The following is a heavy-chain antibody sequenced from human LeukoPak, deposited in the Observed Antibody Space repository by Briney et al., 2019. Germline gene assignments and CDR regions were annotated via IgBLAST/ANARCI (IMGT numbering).Heavy chain of an antibody. CDR2: ITASGDSA. D-gene: IGHD2-15*01. V-gene: IGHV3-23*01. Sequence: GGSLRLSCAASGFAFRNVAMSWVRQAPGKGLQWVSDITASGDSAYYADSVKGQFTISRDNSKNTLYLQMNSLRVEDAAVYYCARAPVTSCRGAFCYPFDYWGQGTLVTVSS. J-gene: IGHJ4*02. CDR3: ARAPVTSCRGAFCYPFDY. CDR1: GFAFRNVA.